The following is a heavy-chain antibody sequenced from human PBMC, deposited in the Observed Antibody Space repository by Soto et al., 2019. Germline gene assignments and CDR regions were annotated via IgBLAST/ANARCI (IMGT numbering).Heavy chain of an antibody. Sequence: KASETLSLTCTVSGGSISSGDYYWSWIRQPPGKGLEWIGYIYYSGSTYYNPSLKSRVTISVDTSKNQFSLKLSSVTAADTAVYYCARDKSDSSGYYVRYFDYWGQGTLVTVSS. D-gene: IGHD3-22*01. V-gene: IGHV4-30-4*01. CDR1: GGSISSGDYY. J-gene: IGHJ4*02. CDR2: IYYSGST. CDR3: ARDKSDSSGYYVRYFDY.